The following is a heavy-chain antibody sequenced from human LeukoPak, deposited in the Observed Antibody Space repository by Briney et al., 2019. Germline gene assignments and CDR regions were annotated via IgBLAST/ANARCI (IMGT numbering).Heavy chain of an antibody. J-gene: IGHJ6*03. CDR1: GGAFSGYY. V-gene: IGHV4-34*01. D-gene: IGHD2-21*02. Sequence: SETLSLTCAVYGGAFSGYYWSWIRQPPGKGLEWIGEINHSGSTNYNPSLKSRVTISVDTSKNQFSLKLSSVTAADTAVYYCARYCCSTPIRSARKGNNYYYMDVWGKGTTVTVSS. CDR3: ARYCCSTPIRSARKGNNYYYMDV. CDR2: INHSGST.